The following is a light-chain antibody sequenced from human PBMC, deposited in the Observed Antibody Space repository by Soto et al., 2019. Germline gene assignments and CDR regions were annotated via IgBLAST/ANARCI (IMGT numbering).Light chain of an antibody. Sequence: DIQMTQSPSTLSASVGDRVTITCRASQSISSWLAWYQQKPGKAPKLLICDASRLESGVPSRFSGSGSGTEFTLTICSLQPDDFATYYCQQYNSLWTFGQGTKVEIK. J-gene: IGKJ1*01. CDR1: QSISSW. CDR3: QQYNSLWT. V-gene: IGKV1-5*01. CDR2: DAS.